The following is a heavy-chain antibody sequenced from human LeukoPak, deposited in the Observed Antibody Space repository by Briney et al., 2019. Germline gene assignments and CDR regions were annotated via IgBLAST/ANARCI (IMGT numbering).Heavy chain of an antibody. Sequence: SETLSLTCSVSGAFVYSDSSYWTWIRQAPGKGLEWIGYVDYRGGTKYNASLKSRVTISLETSKNQFSLNLNSVIAADTAMYYCAREVATSYYDSGAYYRQTEAFDFWGQGKMVTVSS. CDR3: AREVATSYYDSGAYYRQTEAFDF. CDR2: VDYRGGT. J-gene: IGHJ3*01. V-gene: IGHV4-61*01. D-gene: IGHD3-22*01. CDR1: GAFVYSDSSY.